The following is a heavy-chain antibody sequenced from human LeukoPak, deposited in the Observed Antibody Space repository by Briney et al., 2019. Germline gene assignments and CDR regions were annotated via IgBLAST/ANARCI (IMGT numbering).Heavy chain of an antibody. V-gene: IGHV3-23*01. CDR3: AEVNCSSTSCYAGYYYYGMDV. J-gene: IGHJ6*02. D-gene: IGHD2-2*01. CDR2: ISGSGCST. Sequence: PGGSLRLSCAASGFTFSSYAMSWVRQAPGKGLEWVSAISGSGCSTYYADSVKGRFTISRDNSKNTLYLQMNSLRAEDTAVYYCAEVNCSSTSCYAGYYYYGMDVWGQGTTVTVSS. CDR1: GFTFSSYA.